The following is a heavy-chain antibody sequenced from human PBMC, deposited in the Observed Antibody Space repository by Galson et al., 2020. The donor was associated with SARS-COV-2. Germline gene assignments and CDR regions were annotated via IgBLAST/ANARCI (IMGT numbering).Heavy chain of an antibody. J-gene: IGHJ4*02. Sequence: GGSLRLSCSASGFTFSSYAMHWVRQAPGKGLEYVSAISSNGGSTYYADSVKGRFTISRDNSKNTLYLQMSSLRAEDTAVYYCVKDPTYYDFWSGYLGPEFSAPRYSYGYYFDYWGQGTLVTVSS. V-gene: IGHV3-64D*06. CDR3: VKDPTYYDFWSGYLGPEFSAPRYSYGYYFDY. CDR2: ISSNGGST. CDR1: GFTFSSYA. D-gene: IGHD3-3*01.